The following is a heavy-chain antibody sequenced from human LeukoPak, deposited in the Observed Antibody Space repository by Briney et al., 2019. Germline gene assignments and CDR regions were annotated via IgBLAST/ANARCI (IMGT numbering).Heavy chain of an antibody. J-gene: IGHJ4*02. V-gene: IGHV3-23*01. D-gene: IGHD3-22*01. Sequence: PGGSLRLSCAASGITFSSYAMSWVRQAPGKGLEWVSGITSGGSTNYADSVKGRFTISRDNSKNTLYLQMNSLRAEDTAVYYCAKSHYYDSTYGSYYFDYWGQGTLVTVSS. CDR2: ITSGGST. CDR3: AKSHYYDSTYGSYYFDY. CDR1: GITFSSYA.